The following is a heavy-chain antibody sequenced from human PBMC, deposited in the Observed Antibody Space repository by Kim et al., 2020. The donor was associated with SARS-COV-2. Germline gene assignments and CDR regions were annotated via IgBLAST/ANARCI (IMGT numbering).Heavy chain of an antibody. V-gene: IGHV3-11*01. Sequence: GSSNKYAERVNGQFTVSRENAKKSLSLQMNSLTPEDTAVYYCVREPNYWGQGTLVTVSS. CDR3: VREPNY. CDR2: GSSN. J-gene: IGHJ4*02.